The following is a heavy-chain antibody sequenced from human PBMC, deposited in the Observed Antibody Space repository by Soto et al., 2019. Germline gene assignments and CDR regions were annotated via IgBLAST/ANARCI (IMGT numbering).Heavy chain of an antibody. Sequence: PSETLSLTCAVYGGSFSGYYWSWIRQPPGKGLEWIGEINHSGSTNYNPSLKSRVTISVDTSKNQFSLKLSSVTAADTAVYYCARKGALETYDDFWSAHIHYGMDVWGQGTTVTV. CDR2: INHSGST. V-gene: IGHV4-34*01. J-gene: IGHJ6*02. D-gene: IGHD3-3*01. CDR1: GGSFSGYY. CDR3: ARKGALETYDDFWSAHIHYGMDV.